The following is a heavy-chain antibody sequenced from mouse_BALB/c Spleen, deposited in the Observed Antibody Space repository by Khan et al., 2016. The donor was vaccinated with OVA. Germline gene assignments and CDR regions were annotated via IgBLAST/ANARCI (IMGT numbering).Heavy chain of an antibody. CDR1: GDSITSGY. D-gene: IGHD2-14*01. CDR2: MIYTGYT. J-gene: IGHJ3*01. Sequence: EVKLLESGPSLVKPSQTLSLTCSVTGDSITSGYWSWIRKFPGNKLEYMGYMIYTGYTDYNPSLKSRLAITRHTSKNQYYLQLNSVTTEDTATFSCARSTYRYAFAYWGQGTLVTVSA. V-gene: IGHV3-8*02. CDR3: ARSTYRYAFAY.